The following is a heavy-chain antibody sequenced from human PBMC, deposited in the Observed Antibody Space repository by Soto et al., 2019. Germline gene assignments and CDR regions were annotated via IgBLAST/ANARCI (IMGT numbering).Heavy chain of an antibody. CDR3: AKVLERAVAGTSRAFDI. D-gene: IGHD6-19*01. CDR1: GFTFSSYA. Sequence: GGSLRLSCAASGFTFSSYAMSWVRQAPGKGLEWVSAISGSGGSTYYADSVKGRFTISRDNSKNTLYLQMNSLRAEDTAVYYCAKVLERAVAGTSRAFDIWGQGTRVTVSS. CDR2: ISGSGGST. V-gene: IGHV3-23*01. J-gene: IGHJ3*02.